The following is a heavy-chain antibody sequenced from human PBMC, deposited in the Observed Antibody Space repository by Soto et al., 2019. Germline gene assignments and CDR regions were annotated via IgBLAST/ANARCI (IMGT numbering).Heavy chain of an antibody. CDR1: GYTFTSYY. V-gene: IGHV1-46*01. Sequence: ASVKVSCKASGYTFTSYYMHWVRQAPGQGLEWMGIINPSGGSTSYAQKFQGRVTMTRDTSTSTVYMELSSLRSEDTAVYYCARDDLSRGYSGYVDYWGQGTLVTV. CDR3: ARDDLSRGYSGYVDY. J-gene: IGHJ4*02. CDR2: INPSGGST. D-gene: IGHD5-12*01.